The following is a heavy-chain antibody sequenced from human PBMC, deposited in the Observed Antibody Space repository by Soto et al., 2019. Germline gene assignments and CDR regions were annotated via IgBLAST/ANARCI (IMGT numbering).Heavy chain of an antibody. V-gene: IGHV3-30*18. CDR2: ISYDGSNK. Sequence: GGSLRLSCAASGFTFSSYGMHWVRQAPGKGLEWVAVISYDGSNKYYADSVKGRFTISRDNSKNTLYLQMNSLRAEDTAVYYCAKEQAVVVITKYYFDYWGQGTLVTVSS. CDR3: AKEQAVVVITKYYFDY. D-gene: IGHD3-22*01. J-gene: IGHJ4*02. CDR1: GFTFSSYG.